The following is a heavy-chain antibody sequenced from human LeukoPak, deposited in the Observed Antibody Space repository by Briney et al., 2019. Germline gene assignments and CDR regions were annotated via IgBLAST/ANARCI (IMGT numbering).Heavy chain of an antibody. CDR3: TSANYGPAY. D-gene: IGHD5-24*01. CDR2: IKQDGSEK. Sequence: PGGSLRLSCAASGFTYSSYWMSWVRQAPGKGLEWVANIKQDGSEKYYVDSVKGRFTISRDNAKNSLYLQMNSLRAEDAAVYYCTSANYGPAYWGQGTLVTVSS. CDR1: GFTYSSYW. V-gene: IGHV3-7*01. J-gene: IGHJ4*02.